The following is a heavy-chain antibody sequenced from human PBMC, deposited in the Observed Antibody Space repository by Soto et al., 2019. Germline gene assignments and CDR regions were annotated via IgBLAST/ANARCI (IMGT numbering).Heavy chain of an antibody. Sequence: QVQLVQSGAEVKKPGASVKVSCKASGYTFNSYAMHWVRQAPGQRLEWMGWINAGNGNTKYSQKFQGRVTITRDTSASTAYMELSSLRSEDTAVYYCAKFGPVGYCSGGSCLKDDYWGQGTLVTVSS. CDR1: GYTFNSYA. V-gene: IGHV1-3*01. D-gene: IGHD2-15*01. CDR2: INAGNGNT. CDR3: AKFGPVGYCSGGSCLKDDY. J-gene: IGHJ4*02.